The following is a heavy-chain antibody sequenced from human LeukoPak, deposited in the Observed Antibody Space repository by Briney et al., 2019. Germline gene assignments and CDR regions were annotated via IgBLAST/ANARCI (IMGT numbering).Heavy chain of an antibody. J-gene: IGHJ4*02. CDR1: GYSFTNYW. V-gene: IGHV5-51*01. D-gene: IGHD5-24*01. Sequence: GESLKISCKGSGYSFTNYWIGWVRQMPGEGREWMGIIYPGDSDTRYSPSFQGQVTISPDKSISSAYLQWSSLKASDPSMYYCARQGDGYNLDYWGQGTLVTVSS. CDR3: ARQGDGYNLDY. CDR2: IYPGDSDT.